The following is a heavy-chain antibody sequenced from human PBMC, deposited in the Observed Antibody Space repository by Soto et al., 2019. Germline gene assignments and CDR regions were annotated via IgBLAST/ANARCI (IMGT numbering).Heavy chain of an antibody. CDR1: GGSVNSGSYY. CDR3: AARTYYDFWSGYYTSWFDP. D-gene: IGHD3-3*01. J-gene: IGHJ5*02. V-gene: IGHV4-61*01. CDR2: IYYTGSA. Sequence: SETLSLTCTVSGGSVNSGSYYWSWIRQPPGKGLEWIGFIYYTGSANYNPSLKGRVNISVDTSKNQFSLKLSSVTAADAAVYFCAARTYYDFWSGYYTSWFDPWGHGTLVTVSS.